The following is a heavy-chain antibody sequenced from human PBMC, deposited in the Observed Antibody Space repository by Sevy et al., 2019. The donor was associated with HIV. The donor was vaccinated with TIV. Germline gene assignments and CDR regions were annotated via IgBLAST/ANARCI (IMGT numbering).Heavy chain of an antibody. J-gene: IGHJ4*02. CDR3: ARESQLVGFFVDY. CDR2: IYYSGST. V-gene: IGHV4-30-4*01. Sequence: SETLSLTCTVSGGSISSGDYNWSWIRQPPGKGLEWIGYIYYSGSTYYNPSLKSRVTISVDTSKNQFSLKLSSVTAADTAVYYCARESQLVGFFVDYWGQGTLVTVSS. CDR1: GGSISSGDYN. D-gene: IGHD6-6*01.